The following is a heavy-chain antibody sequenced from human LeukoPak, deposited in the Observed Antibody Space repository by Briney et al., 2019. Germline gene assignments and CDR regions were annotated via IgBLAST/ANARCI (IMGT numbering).Heavy chain of an antibody. J-gene: IGHJ3*02. D-gene: IGHD2-15*01. CDR1: GFIFSHYW. Sequence: GGSLRLSCAASGFIFSHYWMSWVRQAPGKRLEWVANIKPDGTEKYYVDSVKGRFTISRDNAKNSLYLLMDSLRAEDTAVYYCAREDMWAFDMWGQGTMVTVSS. CDR3: AREDMWAFDM. V-gene: IGHV3-7*01. CDR2: IKPDGTEK.